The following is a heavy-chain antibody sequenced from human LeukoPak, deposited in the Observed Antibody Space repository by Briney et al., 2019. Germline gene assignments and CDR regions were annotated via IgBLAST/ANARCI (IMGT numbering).Heavy chain of an antibody. Sequence: GGSLRLSCAASGFTFSSYSMNWVRQAPGKGLEWVSYISSSGSTIYYADSVKGRSTISRDNAKNSLYLQMNSLRAEDTAVYYCARALFPPLDYWGQGTLVTVSS. CDR1: GFTFSSYS. V-gene: IGHV3-48*04. CDR2: ISSSGSTI. J-gene: IGHJ4*02. D-gene: IGHD2/OR15-2a*01. CDR3: ARALFPPLDY.